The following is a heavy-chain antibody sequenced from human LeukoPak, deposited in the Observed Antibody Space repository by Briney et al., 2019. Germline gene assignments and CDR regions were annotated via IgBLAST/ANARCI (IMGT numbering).Heavy chain of an antibody. V-gene: IGHV3-23*01. Sequence: GGSLRLSCVASGFTFSTYAMHWVRQAPGKRLEWVSAISGSGGSTYYADSVKGRFTISRDNSKNTLYLQMNSLRAEDTAVYYCAKRIAVAGVWFDPWGQGTLVTVSS. CDR1: GFTFSTYA. CDR3: AKRIAVAGVWFDP. J-gene: IGHJ5*02. D-gene: IGHD6-19*01. CDR2: ISGSGGST.